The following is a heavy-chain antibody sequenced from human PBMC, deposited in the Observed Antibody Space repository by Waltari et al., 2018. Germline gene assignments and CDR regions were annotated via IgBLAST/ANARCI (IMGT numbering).Heavy chain of an antibody. CDR1: GFTVSNNY. Sequence: EMQLVESGGGLIQPGGSLRLSCAVSGFTVSNNYISWVRQAPGKGLGWVSVVYSGGSTYYADSVKGRFTISRDNSKNTLFLQMNSLRAEDTAMYYCASHPYGDYWGWAFDIWGQGTMVTVSS. D-gene: IGHD4-17*01. CDR3: ASHPYGDYWGWAFDI. CDR2: VYSGGST. J-gene: IGHJ3*02. V-gene: IGHV3-53*01.